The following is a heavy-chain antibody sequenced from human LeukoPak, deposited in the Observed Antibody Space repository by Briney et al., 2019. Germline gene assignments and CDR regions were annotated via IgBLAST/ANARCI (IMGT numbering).Heavy chain of an antibody. Sequence: PSETLSLTCAVSGASISSGGYSWSCIRQPPGEGLEWIGYIYHSGSTHYNPSLRSRVTISVARSKNQFSLLLSSVTAADTAVYYCARDKELLWFGELFGAFDIWGQGAMVTVSS. CDR2: IYHSGST. J-gene: IGHJ3*02. D-gene: IGHD3-10*01. CDR3: ARDKELLWFGELFGAFDI. V-gene: IGHV4-30-2*01. CDR1: GASISSGGYS.